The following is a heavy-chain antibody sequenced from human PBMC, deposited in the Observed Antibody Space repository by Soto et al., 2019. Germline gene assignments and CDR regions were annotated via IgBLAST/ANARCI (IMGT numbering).Heavy chain of an antibody. D-gene: IGHD3-22*01. CDR2: IIPIFGTA. Sequence: SVKVSCKASGGTFSSYAISWVRQAPGQGLEWMGGIIPIFGTANYAQKFQGRVTITADESTSTAYIELSSLRSEDTAVYYCASGTTYYYDSSGYYAPFDYWGQGTLVTVSS. V-gene: IGHV1-69*13. J-gene: IGHJ4*02. CDR3: ASGTTYYYDSSGYYAPFDY. CDR1: GGTFSSYA.